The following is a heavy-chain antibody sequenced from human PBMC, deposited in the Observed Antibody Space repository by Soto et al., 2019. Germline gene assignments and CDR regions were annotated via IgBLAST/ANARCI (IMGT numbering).Heavy chain of an antibody. CDR2: INPNSGGT. CDR1: GYTFTGYY. D-gene: IGHD6-13*01. J-gene: IGHJ6*02. V-gene: IGHV1-2*04. Sequence: ASVKVSCKASGYTFTGYYMHWVRQAPGQGLEWMGWINPNSGGTNYAQKFQGWVTMTRDTSTSTAYMELSRLRSDDTAVYYCARQWQAAAVKSLTTYYYYYYGMDVWGQGTTVTVSS. CDR3: ARQWQAAAVKSLTTYYYYYYGMDV.